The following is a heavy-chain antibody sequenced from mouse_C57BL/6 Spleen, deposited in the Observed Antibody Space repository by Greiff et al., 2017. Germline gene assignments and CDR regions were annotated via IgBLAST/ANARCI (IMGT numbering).Heavy chain of an antibody. CDR2: IDPEDGET. CDR1: GFNIKDYY. J-gene: IGHJ1*03. Sequence: EVQLQQTGAELVKPGASVKLSCTASGFNIKDYYMHWVKRRTEQGLEWIGRIDPEDGETKYAPKFQSKATITADTSSNTAYLQLSSLTSEDTAVYYCARAYYYGSSYWYFDVWGTGTTVTVSS. V-gene: IGHV14-2*01. CDR3: ARAYYYGSSYWYFDV. D-gene: IGHD1-1*01.